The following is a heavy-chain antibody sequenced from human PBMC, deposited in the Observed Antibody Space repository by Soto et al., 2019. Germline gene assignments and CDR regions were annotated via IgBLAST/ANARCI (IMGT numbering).Heavy chain of an antibody. CDR2: IDPSDSYT. CDR3: ARSSQSTIAVAGTRPFDY. Sequence: GESLKISCKGSGYSFTSYWISWMRQMPGKGLEWMGRIDPSDSYTNYSPSFQGHVTISADKSISTAYLQWSSLKASDTAMYYCARSSQSTIAVAGTRPFDYWGQGTLVTAPQ. J-gene: IGHJ4*02. D-gene: IGHD6-19*01. V-gene: IGHV5-10-1*01. CDR1: GYSFTSYW.